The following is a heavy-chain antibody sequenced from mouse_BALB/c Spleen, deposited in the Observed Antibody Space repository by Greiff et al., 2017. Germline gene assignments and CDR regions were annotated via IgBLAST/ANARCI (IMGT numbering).Heavy chain of an antibody. V-gene: IGHV3-2*02. J-gene: IGHJ1*01. Sequence: EVQLKESGPGLVKPSQSLSLTCTVTGYSITSDYAWNWIRQFPGNKLEWMGYISYSGSTSYNPSLKSRISITRDTSKNQFFLQLNSVTTEDTATYYCARIITTAWYFDVWGAGTTVTVSS. CDR2: ISYSGST. D-gene: IGHD1-2*01. CDR1: GYSITSDYA. CDR3: ARIITTAWYFDV.